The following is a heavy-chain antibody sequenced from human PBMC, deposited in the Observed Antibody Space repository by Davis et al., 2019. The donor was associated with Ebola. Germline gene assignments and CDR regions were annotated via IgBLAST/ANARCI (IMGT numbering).Heavy chain of an antibody. Sequence: PGGSLRLSCAASGFTFSSYGMHWVRQAPGKGLEWVAVIWYDGSNKYYADSVKGRFTISRDNSKNTLYLQMNSLRAEDTAVYYCARDPTETIWFGELFSAFDIWGQGTMVTVSS. D-gene: IGHD3-10*01. CDR2: IWYDGSNK. V-gene: IGHV3-33*01. CDR1: GFTFSSYG. CDR3: ARDPTETIWFGELFSAFDI. J-gene: IGHJ3*02.